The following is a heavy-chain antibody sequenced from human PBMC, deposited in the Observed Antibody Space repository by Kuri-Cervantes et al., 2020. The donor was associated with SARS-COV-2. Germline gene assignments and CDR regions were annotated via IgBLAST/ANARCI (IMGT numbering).Heavy chain of an antibody. V-gene: IGHV4-39*01. D-gene: IGHD3-22*01. CDR3: ATFYYYDSSGYYGWFDP. Sequence: GSLRLSCTVSGVSVGSSRYYWGWIRQPPGKGLEWLGTIYYSGSTYYNPSLKSRVTISVDTSWNQFYLKLSSVTASDTAVYYCATFYYYDSSGYYGWFDPWGQGVLVTVSS. CDR2: IYYSGST. J-gene: IGHJ5*02. CDR1: GVSVGSSRYY.